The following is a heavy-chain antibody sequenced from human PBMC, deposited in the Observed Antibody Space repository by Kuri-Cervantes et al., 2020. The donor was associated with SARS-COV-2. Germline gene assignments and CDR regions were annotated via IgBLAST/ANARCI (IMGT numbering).Heavy chain of an antibody. V-gene: IGHV3-23*01. D-gene: IGHD3-22*01. CDR3: AKDWDSRGYYLFDH. Sequence: GEFLKISCAASGFTFSSNAMSWVRQAPGKGLEWVSGLSGSGVSTYYAESVKGRFTISRDNSKNTLYLQMNSLRAEDTAVYYCAKDWDSRGYYLFDHWGQGTLVTVSS. CDR2: LSGSGVST. CDR1: GFTFSSNA. J-gene: IGHJ4*02.